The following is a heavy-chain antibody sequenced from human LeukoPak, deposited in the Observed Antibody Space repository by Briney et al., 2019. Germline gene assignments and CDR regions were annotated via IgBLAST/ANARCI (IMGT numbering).Heavy chain of an antibody. CDR2: IYYSGST. D-gene: IGHD4-23*01. V-gene: IGHV4-59*01. Sequence: SETLSLTCTVSGVSISSYYWSWIRQPPGKGLEWIGYIYYSGSTNYNPSLKSRVTISVDTSKNQFSLKLSSVTAADTAVYYCARVEVVTRYFDPWGRGTLVTVSS. J-gene: IGHJ2*01. CDR1: GVSISSYY. CDR3: ARVEVVTRYFDP.